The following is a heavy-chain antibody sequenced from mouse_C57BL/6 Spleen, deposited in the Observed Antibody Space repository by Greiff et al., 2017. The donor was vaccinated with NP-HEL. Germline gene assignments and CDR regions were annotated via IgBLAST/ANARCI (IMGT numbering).Heavy chain of an antibody. CDR2: ISSGGDYI. D-gene: IGHD1-1*01. J-gene: IGHJ4*01. V-gene: IGHV5-9-1*02. Sequence: EVKLVESGEGLVKPGGSLKLSCAASGFTFSSYAMSWVRQTPEKRLEWVAYISSGGDYIYYADTVKGRFTISRDNARNTLYLQMSSLKSEDTAMYYCTRDRNYYGSRNYAMDYWGQGTSVTVSS. CDR1: GFTFSSYA. CDR3: TRDRNYYGSRNYAMDY.